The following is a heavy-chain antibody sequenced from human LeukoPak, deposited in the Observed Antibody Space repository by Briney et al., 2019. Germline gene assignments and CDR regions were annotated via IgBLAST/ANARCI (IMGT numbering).Heavy chain of an antibody. V-gene: IGHV4-59*01. CDR1: GGFISSYY. Sequence: SETLSLTCTVSGGFISSYYWSWIRQPPGKGLEWIGYIYNGGSTNYNPSLKRRVTISVDTSKNQFSLKLSSVTAADTAVYYCARMYYYGSGSYRRFDYWGQGTLVTVSS. J-gene: IGHJ4*02. CDR3: ARMYYYGSGSYRRFDY. CDR2: IYNGGST. D-gene: IGHD3-10*01.